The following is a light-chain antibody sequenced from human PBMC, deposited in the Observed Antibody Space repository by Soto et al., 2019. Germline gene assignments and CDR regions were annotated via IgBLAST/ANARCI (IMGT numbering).Light chain of an antibody. CDR3: QQYGTSRVT. J-gene: IGKJ3*01. CDR1: QSINNN. Sequence: EVVLTQSPGTLSLSPGVRANLSCRGSQSINNNLAWYQHKPGQAPRLLIYSASSRAAGIPDRFSGSGSRTDFTLTISRLEPEDFAVYYCQQYGTSRVTFGPGTKVDIK. V-gene: IGKV3-20*01. CDR2: SAS.